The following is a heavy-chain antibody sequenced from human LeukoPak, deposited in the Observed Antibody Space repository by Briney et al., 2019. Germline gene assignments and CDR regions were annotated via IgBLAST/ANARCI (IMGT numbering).Heavy chain of an antibody. V-gene: IGHV1-2*02. CDR1: GYTFTGYY. CDR2: INPNSGGT. D-gene: IGHD6-6*01. J-gene: IGHJ4*02. Sequence: GASVKVSCKASGYTFTGYYMHWVRQAPGQGLEWMGWINPNSGGTNYAQKFQGRVTMTRDTSISTAYMELSRLRSDDTAVYYCARDLVRSIAANQAGGYWGQGTLVTVSS. CDR3: ARDLVRSIAANQAGGY.